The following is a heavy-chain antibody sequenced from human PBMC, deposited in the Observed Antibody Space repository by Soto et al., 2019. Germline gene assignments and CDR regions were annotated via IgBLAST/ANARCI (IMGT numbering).Heavy chain of an antibody. CDR1: GGSISSGAYY. CDR2: IYYSGST. V-gene: IGHV4-31*03. D-gene: IGHD3-22*01. J-gene: IGHJ4*02. CDR3: SRANYFDSSGPFDY. Sequence: PSETLSLTCTVSGGSISSGAYYWSWIRQHPGKGLEWIGYIYYSGSTYYNPSLESRVTLSVDTSRKQFSLKVSSVTAADTAVYYCSRANYFDSSGPFDYWDTGTLVTVS.